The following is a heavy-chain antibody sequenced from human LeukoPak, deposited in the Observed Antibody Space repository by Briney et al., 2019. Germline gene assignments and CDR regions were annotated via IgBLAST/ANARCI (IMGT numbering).Heavy chain of an antibody. D-gene: IGHD3-10*01. Sequence: GESLRLSCAASGFTFSSYAMSWVRQAPGKGLEWVSGISGSGGTPYYIDSVKGRFTISRDKSKNTLYLQMNSLRTDDTAIYYCAKGPNFGSWRAVHYWGQGSLVTVSS. CDR1: GFTFSSYA. CDR2: ISGSGGTP. J-gene: IGHJ4*02. V-gene: IGHV3-23*01. CDR3: AKGPNFGSWRAVHY.